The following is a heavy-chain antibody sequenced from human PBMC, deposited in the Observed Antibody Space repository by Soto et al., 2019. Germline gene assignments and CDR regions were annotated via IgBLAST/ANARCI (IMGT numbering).Heavy chain of an antibody. CDR3: VRDGTKNLRDRFEP. V-gene: IGHV4-4*07. CDR2: IYATGDT. D-gene: IGHD1-26*01. J-gene: IGHJ5*02. CDR1: GASLSRYY. Sequence: QVVLQESGPGVVKPSDTLSLTCNVSGASLSRYYWSWIRQPPGKGLEWIGRIYATGDTDYNPSLKSRISMSVDRCKKQFSLTLRSVTAADTAIYYCVRDGTKNLRDRFEPWGRGILVTVSS.